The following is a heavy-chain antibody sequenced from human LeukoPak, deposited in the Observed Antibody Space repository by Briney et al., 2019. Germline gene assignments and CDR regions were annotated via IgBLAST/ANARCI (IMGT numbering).Heavy chain of an antibody. CDR2: IWYDGSNK. Sequence: PGTSLRLSCAASGFTFSSYGMHWVRQAPGKGLEWAAVIWYDGSNKYYVDSVKGRFTISRDNSKNTLYLQMNSLRAEDTAVYYCAKEDEYYYDSSGYSYFDYWGQGTLVTVSS. J-gene: IGHJ4*02. V-gene: IGHV3-33*06. CDR1: GFTFSSYG. CDR3: AKEDEYYYDSSGYSYFDY. D-gene: IGHD3-22*01.